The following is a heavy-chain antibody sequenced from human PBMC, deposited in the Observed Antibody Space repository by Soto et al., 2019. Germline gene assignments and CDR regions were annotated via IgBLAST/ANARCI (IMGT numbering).Heavy chain of an antibody. V-gene: IGHV3-23*01. CDR2: LSGSGGST. D-gene: IGHD1-26*01. Sequence: PGGSRRLSGAASGFTFSSYAMSWVRQGPGKGMEWVSTLSGSGGSTYYADSVKGRFTISRDNSHNTLYLQMHSLSAEHTAIYYCAKDGTHDPASFAYWGLGTLVTVSS. CDR3: AKDGTHDPASFAY. CDR1: GFTFSSYA. J-gene: IGHJ4*02.